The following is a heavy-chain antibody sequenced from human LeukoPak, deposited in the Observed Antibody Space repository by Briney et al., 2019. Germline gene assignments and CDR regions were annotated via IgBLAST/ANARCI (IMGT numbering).Heavy chain of an antibody. J-gene: IGHJ4*02. Sequence: GASVKVSCKASGYTFTSYDINWVRQATGQGLEWMGWMNPNSGNTGYAQKFQGRVTMTRDTSISTAYMELSRLRSDDTAVYYCARDDYYGSGTPSYWGQGTLVTVSS. CDR2: MNPNSGNT. CDR1: GYTFTSYD. D-gene: IGHD3-10*01. V-gene: IGHV1-8*01. CDR3: ARDDYYGSGTPSY.